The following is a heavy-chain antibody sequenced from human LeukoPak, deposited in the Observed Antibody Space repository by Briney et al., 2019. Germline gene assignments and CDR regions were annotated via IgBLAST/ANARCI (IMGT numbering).Heavy chain of an antibody. CDR3: ARDAAAAGWVNFDY. CDR1: GYTFTSYG. Sequence: GSLKLSCAASGYTFTSYGMCWVRQAPGQGLEWVGCIRADDGSSDYAQEVQGRVTMTTDKSKSTDYMELRSLRPDDTAVYYCARDAAAAGWVNFDYWGQGTLVTVSS. CDR2: IRADDGSS. D-gene: IGHD6-13*01. J-gene: IGHJ4*02. V-gene: IGHV1-18*01.